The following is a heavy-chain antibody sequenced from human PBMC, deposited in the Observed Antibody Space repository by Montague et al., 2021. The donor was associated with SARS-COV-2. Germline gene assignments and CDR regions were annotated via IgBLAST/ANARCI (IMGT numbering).Heavy chain of an antibody. V-gene: IGHV4-59*01. CDR1: GGSITTYH. D-gene: IGHD2-21*02. CDR2: VYYTGST. Sequence: SETLSLTCTVSGGSITTYHWSWIRQPPGKGLEWIANVYYTGSTNYNPSLKSRVTISVDTSKTQFSLRLTSVTAADTAIYYCAGNHPVTPDSFEYWGRGTLVTVSS. J-gene: IGHJ4*02. CDR3: AGNHPVTPDSFEY.